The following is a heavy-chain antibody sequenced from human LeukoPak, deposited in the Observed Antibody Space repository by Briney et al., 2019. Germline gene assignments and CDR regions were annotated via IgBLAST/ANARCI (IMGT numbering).Heavy chain of an antibody. Sequence: PSETLSLTCTVSGGFVSSGSYYWSWIRQPPGKGLEWIGYIYYSGNINYNPSLKSRVTISVDTSKNQFSLKLSSVTAADTAVYYCARAPPPLTCYYGSGSRESGGWFDPWGQGTLVTVSS. CDR3: ARAPPPLTCYYGSGSRESGGWFDP. D-gene: IGHD3-10*01. J-gene: IGHJ5*02. CDR2: IYYSGNI. CDR1: GGFVSSGSYY. V-gene: IGHV4-61*01.